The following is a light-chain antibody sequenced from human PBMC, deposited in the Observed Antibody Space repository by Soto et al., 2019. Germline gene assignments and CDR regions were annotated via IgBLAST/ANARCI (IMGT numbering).Light chain of an antibody. CDR3: QQYNSYRWT. Sequence: DFLMTQSPSTLSASVGDRVTITCRASQSISDRLAWYQQKPGNAPKLLIYNASSLQSGVPSRFSGSGSGTEFTLTIISLQPEDFATYYCQQYNSYRWTFGQGTKVEIK. V-gene: IGKV1-5*03. J-gene: IGKJ1*01. CDR1: QSISDR. CDR2: NAS.